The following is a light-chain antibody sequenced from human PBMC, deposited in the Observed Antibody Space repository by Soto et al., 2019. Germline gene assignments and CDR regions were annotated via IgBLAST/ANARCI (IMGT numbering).Light chain of an antibody. J-gene: IGKJ4*02. Sequence: EIVLTQSPGTLSLSPGERATLSCRASQTVSINYLAWYQQKPGQATRLLVYGASSRATGIPDRFSGSGSGTDVTLTISRLEPEDFELYDCDEYGYSPGTFGRGNKVEIK. CDR1: QTVSINY. V-gene: IGKV3-20*01. CDR2: GAS. CDR3: DEYGYSPGT.